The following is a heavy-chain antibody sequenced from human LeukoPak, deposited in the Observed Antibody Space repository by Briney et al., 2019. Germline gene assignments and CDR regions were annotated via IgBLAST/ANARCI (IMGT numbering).Heavy chain of an antibody. D-gene: IGHD5-12*01. Sequence: PGRSLRLSCAASGFTFTTYAMHWVRQAPGKGLEWVSVISDNGRDKFYADSVKGRFTISRDDSKNTLYLQMNSLRPEDTAVYYCAKDISGYYTWDYWGQGTLVTVSS. V-gene: IGHV3-30-3*02. J-gene: IGHJ4*02. CDR2: ISDNGRDK. CDR3: AKDISGYYTWDY. CDR1: GFTFTTYA.